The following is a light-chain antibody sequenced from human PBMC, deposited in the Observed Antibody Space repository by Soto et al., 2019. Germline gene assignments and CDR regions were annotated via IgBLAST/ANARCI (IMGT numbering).Light chain of an antibody. CDR3: SSYTNINTRACV. V-gene: IGLV2-14*01. CDR2: EVT. J-gene: IGLJ1*01. CDR1: SGDIGSYNR. Sequence: LTQPASVSGSPGQPITISCTGTSGDIGSYNRVSWYQQHPGKAPKLIIYEVTDRPSGVSNRFSGSKSGNTASLTISGLQAEDEAEYYCSSYTNINTRACVFGTGTKVTVL.